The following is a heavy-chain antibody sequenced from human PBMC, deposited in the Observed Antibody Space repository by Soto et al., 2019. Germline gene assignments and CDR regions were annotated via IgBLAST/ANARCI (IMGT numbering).Heavy chain of an antibody. V-gene: IGHV1-69*06. CDR1: GGTFSSYA. Sequence: GASVKVSCKASGGTFSSYAISWVRQAPGQGLEWMGGIIPIFGTANYAQKFQGRVTITADKSTSTAYMELSSLRSEDTAAYYCARTKNSYYDSTPDVWGQGNTVTVSS. D-gene: IGHD3-22*01. CDR2: IIPIFGTA. J-gene: IGHJ6*02. CDR3: ARTKNSYYDSTPDV.